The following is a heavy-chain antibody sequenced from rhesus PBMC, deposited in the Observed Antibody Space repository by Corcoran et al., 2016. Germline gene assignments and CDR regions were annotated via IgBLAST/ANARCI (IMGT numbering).Heavy chain of an antibody. CDR1: GFTFTSYG. CDR3: TRFDY. V-gene: IGHV3-54*02. J-gene: IGHJ4*01. CDR2: ISSDGSKK. Sequence: EVQLVESGGGLVQPGGSLRLPCAASGFTFTSYGLHWVRQAPWKGLDWVAVISSDGSKKSFADSVKDRFTISRDNSKNVLYLQMNNLTLDDTALYFCTRFDYWGRGVLVTVSS.